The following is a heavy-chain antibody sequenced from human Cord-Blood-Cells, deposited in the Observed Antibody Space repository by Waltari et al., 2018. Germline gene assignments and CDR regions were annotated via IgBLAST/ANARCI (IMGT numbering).Heavy chain of an antibody. CDR1: GATFRSYA. D-gene: IGHD3-3*01. V-gene: IGHV1-69*01. CDR3: ARDFWSGYSFFDY. Sequence: QVQLVQSGAEVKKPGSSVKVSCKASGATFRSYAISWVRQAPGQGLEWMGGIIPIFGTANYAQKFQGRVTITADESMSTAYMELSSLRSEDTAVYYCARDFWSGYSFFDYWGQGTLVTVSS. CDR2: IIPIFGTA. J-gene: IGHJ4*02.